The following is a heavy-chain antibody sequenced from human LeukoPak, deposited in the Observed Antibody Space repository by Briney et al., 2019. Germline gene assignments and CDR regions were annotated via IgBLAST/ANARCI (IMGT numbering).Heavy chain of an antibody. J-gene: IGHJ4*02. CDR3: VRGGPNSGGWTLDH. CDR2: VSYDGTDT. V-gene: IGHV3-30*09. D-gene: IGHD6-19*01. Sequence: GGSLRLSCAASGFTSTNYAMNWVRQAPGKGLEWVATVSYDGTDTSYADSVKGRFAIFRDNSKNTLYLQMNSLRTEDTAVYYCVRGGPNSGGWTLDHWGQGTLVSVSS. CDR1: GFTSTNYA.